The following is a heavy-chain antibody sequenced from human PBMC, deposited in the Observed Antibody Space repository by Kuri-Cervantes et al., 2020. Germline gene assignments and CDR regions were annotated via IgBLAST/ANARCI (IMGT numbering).Heavy chain of an antibody. CDR1: GFTFSDYY. D-gene: IGHD2-2*01. Sequence: GESLKISCAASGFTFSDYYMSWIRQAPGTGREWVSYISSSGSTIYYADSVKGRFTISRDNAKNSLYLQMNSLRAEDTAVYYCASIPAARGYWGQGTLVTVSS. CDR2: ISSSGSTI. J-gene: IGHJ4*02. CDR3: ASIPAARGY. V-gene: IGHV3-11*01.